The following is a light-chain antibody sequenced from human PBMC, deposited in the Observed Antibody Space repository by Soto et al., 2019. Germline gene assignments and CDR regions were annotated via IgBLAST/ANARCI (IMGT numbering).Light chain of an antibody. Sequence: DIQMTQSPSSLSAFVGDRVTITCQASQDITNDLNWYQQKPGKAPKVLIYEASNLETGVPSRFSGSGSGTDFTITISSLQPEDIAKYFCQQYDNVPLAFGGGNKVEIK. CDR2: EAS. CDR3: QQYDNVPLA. CDR1: QDITND. V-gene: IGKV1-33*01. J-gene: IGKJ4*01.